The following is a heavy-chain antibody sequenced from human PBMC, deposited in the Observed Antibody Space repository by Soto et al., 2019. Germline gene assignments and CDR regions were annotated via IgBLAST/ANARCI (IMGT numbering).Heavy chain of an antibody. D-gene: IGHD2-8*01. CDR1: GFTFSSYA. Sequence: VGSLRLSCAASGFTFSSYAMSWVRQAPGKGLEWVSAISGSGGSTYYADSVKGRFTISRDNSKNTLYLQMNSLRAEDTAVYYCAKDIGLIVYANSAVGYWGQGTLDTVSS. V-gene: IGHV3-23*01. CDR3: AKDIGLIVYANSAVGY. J-gene: IGHJ4*02. CDR2: ISGSGGST.